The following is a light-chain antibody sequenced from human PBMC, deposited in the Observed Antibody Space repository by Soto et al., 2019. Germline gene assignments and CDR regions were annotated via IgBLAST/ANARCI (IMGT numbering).Light chain of an antibody. CDR1: SSDVGGSKF. CDR2: DVS. Sequence: QSALTQPASVSGSRGQSITISCTGTSSDVGGSKFVSWYQQLPGKAPKLIISDVSDRPSRVSHRFSGSKSGNTASLTISGLQAEDEADYYCSSYTSANSNVFGTGTQLTVL. V-gene: IGLV2-14*03. CDR3: SSYTSANSNV. J-gene: IGLJ1*01.